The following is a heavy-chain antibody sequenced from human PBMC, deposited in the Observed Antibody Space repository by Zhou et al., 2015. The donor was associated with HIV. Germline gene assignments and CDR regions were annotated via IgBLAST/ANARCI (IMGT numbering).Heavy chain of an antibody. Sequence: QVHLVQSGAEVKKPGAAVKVSCKASGYSFTNYGISWLQQAPGQGLQWLGWINGYNGDTKYAQKLQGRVTMTTDTSTSTAYMELRSLRSDDTAVYYCAGTAPEIDGLXVVPAALNLDYWARDPGHVSS. CDR1: GYSFTNYG. V-gene: IGHV1-18*01. D-gene: IGHD2-2*01. CDR3: AGTAPEIDGLXVVPAALNLDY. J-gene: IGHJ4*03. CDR2: INGYNGDT.